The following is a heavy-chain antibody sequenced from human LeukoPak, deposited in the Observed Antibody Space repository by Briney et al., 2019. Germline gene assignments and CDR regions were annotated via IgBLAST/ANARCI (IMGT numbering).Heavy chain of an antibody. D-gene: IGHD6-13*01. Sequence: GGSLRLSCAASGFTFSSYAMSWVRQAPGKGLEWVSAISGSGGSTYYADSVKGRFTISRDNSENTLYLQMNSLRAEDTAVYYCAKDRSSSWNHFDYWGQGTLVTVSS. J-gene: IGHJ4*02. V-gene: IGHV3-23*01. CDR1: GFTFSSYA. CDR3: AKDRSSSWNHFDY. CDR2: ISGSGGST.